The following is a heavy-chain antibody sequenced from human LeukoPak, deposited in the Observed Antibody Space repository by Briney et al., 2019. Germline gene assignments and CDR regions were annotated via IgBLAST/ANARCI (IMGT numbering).Heavy chain of an antibody. V-gene: IGHV3-30*18. CDR3: AKATLVAIFDY. J-gene: IGHJ4*02. Sequence: PGRSLRLSCAASGFTFSSYGMHWVRQAPGKGLEWVAVISYDGSNKYYADSVKGRFTISRDNSKNTLYLQMNSLRAEDTAVYYCAKATLVAIFDYWGQGTLVTVSS. CDR1: GFTFSSYG. CDR2: ISYDGSNK. D-gene: IGHD2-2*01.